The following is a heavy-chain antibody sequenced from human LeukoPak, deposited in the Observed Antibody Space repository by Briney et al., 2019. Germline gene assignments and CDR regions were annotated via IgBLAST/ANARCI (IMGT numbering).Heavy chain of an antibody. D-gene: IGHD3-3*01. CDR2: IIPIFGTA. Sequence: SVNVSCKASGYTFTSYGISWVRQAPGQGLEWMGGIIPIFGTANYVQKFQGRVTITADESTSTAYMELSSLRSEDTAVYYCASSHYDFWSGPIDYWGQGTLVTVSS. CDR3: ASSHYDFWSGPIDY. CDR1: GYTFTSYG. J-gene: IGHJ4*02. V-gene: IGHV1-69*13.